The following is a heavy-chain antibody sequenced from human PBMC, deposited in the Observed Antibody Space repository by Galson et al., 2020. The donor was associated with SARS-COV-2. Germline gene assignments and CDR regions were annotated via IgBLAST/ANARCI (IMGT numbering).Heavy chain of an antibody. Sequence: ASVKVSCQASGHTLKNYGISWVRQAPGQGLEWMGWISGYNGNTNYAQKFQGRVMMATDTSTSTAYMEPRSLRSDDTAVYYCARHMYGNNVLDYWGQGTLVTVSS. J-gene: IGHJ4*02. CDR3: ARHMYGNNVLDY. CDR1: GHTLKNYG. D-gene: IGHD3-10*02. CDR2: ISGYNGNT. V-gene: IGHV1-18*01.